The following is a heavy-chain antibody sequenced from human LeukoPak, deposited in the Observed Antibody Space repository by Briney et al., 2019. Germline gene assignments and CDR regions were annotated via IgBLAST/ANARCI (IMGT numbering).Heavy chain of an antibody. CDR2: IYYSGST. D-gene: IGHD3-22*01. J-gene: IGHJ2*01. Sequence: PSQTLSLTCTVSGGSISSGDYYWSWIRQPPGKGLEWIGYIYYSGSTYYNPSLKSRVTISVDTSKNQFSLKLSSVTAADTAVYYCAREPYYYDSLYWYFDLWGRGTLVTVSS. V-gene: IGHV4-30-4*01. CDR1: GGSISSGDYY. CDR3: AREPYYYDSLYWYFDL.